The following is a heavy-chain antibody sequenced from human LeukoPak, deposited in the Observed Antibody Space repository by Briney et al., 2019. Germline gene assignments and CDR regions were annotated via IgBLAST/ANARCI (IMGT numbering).Heavy chain of an antibody. CDR2: ISGGGGST. Sequence: SGGSLRLSCAASGFTFSSYAMSWVRQAPGRGLEWVSAISGGGGSTYYADSVKGRFTISRDNSENTLYLQMNSLRAEDTAVYYCANKVPASYFAYWGQGTLVTVSS. J-gene: IGHJ4*02. CDR1: GFTFSSYA. CDR3: ANKVPASYFAY. V-gene: IGHV3-23*01.